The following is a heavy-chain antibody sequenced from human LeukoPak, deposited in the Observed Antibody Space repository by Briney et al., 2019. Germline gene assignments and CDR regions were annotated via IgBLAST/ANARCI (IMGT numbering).Heavy chain of an antibody. V-gene: IGHV4-4*07. D-gene: IGHD6-13*01. Sequence: PSETLSLTCTVAGCSISAYYWSWIRQPAGTGVEWIGRIHATGNTNSHSSLKTRVTMSVDTSENQFSLKLSSVTAAGTAVYFCARESEAAGGRAFDIWGQGTMVTVSS. CDR3: ARESEAAGGRAFDI. CDR1: GCSISAYY. J-gene: IGHJ3*02. CDR2: IHATGNT.